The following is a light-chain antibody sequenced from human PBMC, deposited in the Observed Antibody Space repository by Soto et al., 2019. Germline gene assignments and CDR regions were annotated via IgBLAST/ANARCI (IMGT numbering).Light chain of an antibody. Sequence: EIVMTQSPATLSVSPGERATLSCRASQSVSSNLAWYQQKPGQAPRLLIYGASTRATGIPARFSGSGSGTEFTLTISSLQSEDFAVYYCQQYYSTLPGTFGQGTKVEIK. CDR3: QQYYSTLPGT. CDR2: GAS. J-gene: IGKJ1*01. V-gene: IGKV3-15*01. CDR1: QSVSSN.